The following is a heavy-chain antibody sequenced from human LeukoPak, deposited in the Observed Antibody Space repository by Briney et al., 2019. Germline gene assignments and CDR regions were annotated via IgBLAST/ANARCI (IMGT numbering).Heavy chain of an antibody. J-gene: IGHJ4*02. CDR3: ARGEWLVLGDH. CDR2: INPNSGGT. D-gene: IGHD3-3*01. CDR1: GYNFNAYY. Sequence: ASVKVSCKASGYNFNAYYMHWVRQAPGRGLEWMGWINPNSGGTNYAQKFQGRVTLTRDTSINTVYMEANRLTSDDTVVYYCARGEWLVLGDHWGQGTPVTVSS. V-gene: IGHV1-2*02.